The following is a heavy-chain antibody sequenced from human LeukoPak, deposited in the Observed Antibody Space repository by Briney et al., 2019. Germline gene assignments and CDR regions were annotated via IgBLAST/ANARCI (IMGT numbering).Heavy chain of an antibody. Sequence: SETLSLTCTVSGGSISSYYWSWIRQPPGKRLEWIGYIYYSGSTNYNPSLKSRVTISVDTSKNQFSLKLSSVTAADTAVYYCARLLGRRDGYNWNFDYWGQGTLVTVSS. J-gene: IGHJ4*02. CDR3: ARLLGRRDGYNWNFDY. D-gene: IGHD5-24*01. CDR2: IYYSGST. CDR1: GGSISSYY. V-gene: IGHV4-59*08.